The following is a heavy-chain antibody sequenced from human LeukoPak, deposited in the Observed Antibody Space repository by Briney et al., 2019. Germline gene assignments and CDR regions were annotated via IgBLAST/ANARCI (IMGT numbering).Heavy chain of an antibody. Sequence: GRSLRLSCAASGFTFSSYAMHWVRQAPGTGLEWVAVISYDGSNKNYADSVKGRFTISRDNSKNTLYLQMNSLRAEDTAVYFCARDSGVWGSFRPPDYWGQGTLVTVSS. J-gene: IGHJ4*02. CDR3: ARDSGVWGSFRPPDY. CDR2: ISYDGSNK. D-gene: IGHD3-16*02. V-gene: IGHV3-30-3*01. CDR1: GFTFSSYA.